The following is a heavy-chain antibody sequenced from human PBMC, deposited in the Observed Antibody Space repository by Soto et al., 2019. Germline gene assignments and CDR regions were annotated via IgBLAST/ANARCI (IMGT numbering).Heavy chain of an antibody. V-gene: IGHV3-21*01. CDR2: ISSSSSYI. CDR3: ARDLDYDFWSGYSPYYYYYGMDV. J-gene: IGHJ6*02. CDR1: GFTFSSYS. Sequence: GGSLRLSCAASGFTFSSYSMNWVRQAPGKGLEWVSSISSSSSYIYYADSVKGRFTISRDNAKNSLYLQMNSLRAEDTAVYYCARDLDYDFWSGYSPYYYYYGMDVWGQGTTVTV. D-gene: IGHD3-3*01.